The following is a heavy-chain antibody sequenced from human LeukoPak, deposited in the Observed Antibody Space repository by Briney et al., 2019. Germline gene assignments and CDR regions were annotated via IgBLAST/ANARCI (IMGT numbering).Heavy chain of an antibody. CDR3: AKARSYYYDSSGYYQPFDY. CDR1: GITFSSYA. CDR2: ISGSGGST. Sequence: GGSLRLSCVASGITFSSYAMSWVRQAPGKGLEWVSAISGSGGSTYYADSVKGRFTISRDNSKNTLYLQMNSLRAEDTAVYYCAKARSYYYDSSGYYQPFDYWGQGTLVTVSS. J-gene: IGHJ4*02. V-gene: IGHV3-23*01. D-gene: IGHD3-22*01.